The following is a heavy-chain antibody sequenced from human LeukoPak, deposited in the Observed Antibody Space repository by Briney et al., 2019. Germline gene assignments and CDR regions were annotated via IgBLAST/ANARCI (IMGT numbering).Heavy chain of an antibody. CDR3: ATPNYDYVWGSYRFDY. J-gene: IGHJ4*02. D-gene: IGHD3-16*02. CDR1: GGTFSSYA. V-gene: IGHV1-69*05. CDR2: IIPIFGTA. Sequence: SVKVSCKASGGTFSSYAISWVRQAPGQGLEWMGGIIPIFGTANYAQKFQGRVTITTDESTSTAYMELSSLRSEDTAVYYCATPNYDYVWGSYRFDYWGQGTLVTVSS.